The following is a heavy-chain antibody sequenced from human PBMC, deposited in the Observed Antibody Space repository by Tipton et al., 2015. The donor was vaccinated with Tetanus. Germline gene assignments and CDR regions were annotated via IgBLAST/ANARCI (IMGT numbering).Heavy chain of an antibody. Sequence: TLSLTCTVSGGSVSSGSYYWSWIRQPPGKGLEWIGYIYYSGSTNYNPSLKSRVTISVDTSKNQFSLKLSSVTAADTAVYYCARDEGMAGLWGQGTLVTVSS. CDR3: ARDEGMAGL. CDR1: GGSVSSGSYY. D-gene: IGHD3/OR15-3a*01. J-gene: IGHJ4*02. CDR2: IYYSGST. V-gene: IGHV4-61*01.